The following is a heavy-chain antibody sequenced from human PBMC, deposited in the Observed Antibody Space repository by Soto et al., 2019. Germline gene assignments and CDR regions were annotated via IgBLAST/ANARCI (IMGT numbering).Heavy chain of an antibody. J-gene: IGHJ4*02. CDR1: GDTFSRFT. D-gene: IGHD3-10*01. CDR2: IIPMLGMS. CDR3: ATSYGSGSAHFDS. Sequence: QVQLVQSGAEVTKPGSSVTVSCTASGDTFSRFTLSWVRQAPGQGLEWMGRIIPMLGMSNSALKFQGRVTXTXEXXTNKVYMHLNSLRSDDTAVYYCATSYGSGSAHFDSWGQGTLVTVSS. V-gene: IGHV1-69*02.